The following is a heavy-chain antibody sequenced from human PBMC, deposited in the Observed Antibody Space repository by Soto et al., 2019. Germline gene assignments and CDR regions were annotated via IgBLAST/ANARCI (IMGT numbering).Heavy chain of an antibody. V-gene: IGHV1-18*01. D-gene: IGHD3-16*01. CDR2: ISPYTGNT. CDR1: GYIFVNYG. J-gene: IGHJ6*02. Sequence: QVQLVQSGDEVKKPGASVKVSCKASGYIFVNYGIAWVRQAPGQGLEWMGWISPYTGNTHSATKVQGRLTMPTDTSTSTACMDLGSLTSYDTAVYYCVMVDNYVTPTPQDVWGQGTTVTVSS. CDR3: VMVDNYVTPTPQDV.